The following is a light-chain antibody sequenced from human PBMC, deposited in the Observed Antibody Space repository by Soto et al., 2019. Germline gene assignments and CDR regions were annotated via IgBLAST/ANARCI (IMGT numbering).Light chain of an antibody. CDR3: HQCSHWPLT. J-gene: IGKJ4*01. Sequence: EIVLTQSPATLSLSPGERATLSCSASQSVYRSLAWFQQKPGQAPRLLIFDGYNRATGIPARFSGSGSGTDFTLTISSLEPEDFAVYYWHQCSHWPLTFGGGTKLEMK. V-gene: IGKV3-11*01. CDR1: QSVYRS. CDR2: DGY.